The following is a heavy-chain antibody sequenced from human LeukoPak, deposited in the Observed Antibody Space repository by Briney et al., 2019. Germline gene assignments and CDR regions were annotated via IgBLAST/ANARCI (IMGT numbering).Heavy chain of an antibody. V-gene: IGHV4-59*08. J-gene: IGHJ3*02. CDR2: IYYSGST. D-gene: IGHD3-22*01. Sequence: SETLSLTCTVSGGSISSYYWSWIRQPPGKGLEWIGYIYYSGSTNYNPSLKSRVTISVDTSKNQFTLKLSSVTAADTAVYYCARNSYYYDSSSYYYVSAFDIWGQGTMVTVSS. CDR3: ARNSYYYDSSSYYYVSAFDI. CDR1: GGSISSYY.